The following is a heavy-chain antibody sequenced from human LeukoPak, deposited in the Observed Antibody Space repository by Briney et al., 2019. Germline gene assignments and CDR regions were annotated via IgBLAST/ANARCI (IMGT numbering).Heavy chain of an antibody. CDR3: ARAVAGTFFDY. CDR1: GGSISSGGYY. J-gene: IGHJ4*02. V-gene: IGHV4-31*03. Sequence: SQTLSLTCTVSGGSISSGGYYWSWIPPHPGKGLEWIGYIYYSGSTYYNPSLKSRVTISVDTSKNQFSLKLSSVTAADTAVYYCARAVAGTFFDYWGQGTLVTVSS. D-gene: IGHD6-19*01. CDR2: IYYSGST.